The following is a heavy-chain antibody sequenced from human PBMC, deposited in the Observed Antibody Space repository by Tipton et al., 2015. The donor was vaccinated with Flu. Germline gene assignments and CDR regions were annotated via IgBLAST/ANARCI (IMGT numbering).Heavy chain of an antibody. V-gene: IGHV1-69*01. CDR2: IIPIFGTA. Sequence: QLVQSGAEVKKPGSSMKVSCKASGGTFSSYAISWVRQAPGQGLEWMGGIIPIFGTANYAQKFQGRVTITADESTSTAYMELSSLRSEDTAVYYCARATVVTPTYYGDYYYMDVWGKGTTVTVSS. J-gene: IGHJ6*03. D-gene: IGHD3-22*01. CDR3: ARATVVTPTYYGDYYYMDV. CDR1: GGTFSSYA.